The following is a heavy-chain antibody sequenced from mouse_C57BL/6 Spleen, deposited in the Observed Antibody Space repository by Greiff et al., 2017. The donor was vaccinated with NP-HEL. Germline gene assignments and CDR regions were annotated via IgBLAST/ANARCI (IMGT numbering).Heavy chain of an antibody. CDR3: ARGNYGGYFDY. Sequence: QVHVKQPGTELVKPGASVKLSCKASGYTFTSYWMHWVKQRPGQGLEWIGNINPSNGGTNYNEKFKSKATLTVDKSSSTAYMQLSSLTSEDSAVYYCARGNYGGYFDYWGQGTTLTVSS. J-gene: IGHJ2*01. V-gene: IGHV1-53*01. CDR2: INPSNGGT. D-gene: IGHD1-1*01. CDR1: GYTFTSYW.